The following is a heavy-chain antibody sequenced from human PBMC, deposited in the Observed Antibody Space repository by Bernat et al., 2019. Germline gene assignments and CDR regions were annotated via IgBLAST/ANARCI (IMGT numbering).Heavy chain of an antibody. CDR2: ISYDGSNK. V-gene: IGHV3-30*18. Sequence: QVQLVESGGGVVQPGRSLRLSYAASGFTFSTYGMHWVRQSPGKGLERVAVISYDGSNKYYADSVKGRLTISRDNSKNTLYLQMDSLRTEDTAVYYCAKDRYCSGGGCYTFEYWGQGTQVTVSS. D-gene: IGHD2-15*01. J-gene: IGHJ4*02. CDR3: AKDRYCSGGGCYTFEY. CDR1: GFTFSTYG.